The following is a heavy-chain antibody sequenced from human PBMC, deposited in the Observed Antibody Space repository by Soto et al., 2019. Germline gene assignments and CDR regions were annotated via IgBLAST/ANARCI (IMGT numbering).Heavy chain of an antibody. CDR3: ARAWYQLVSTWFDP. CDR1: GYTFTSYA. D-gene: IGHD2-2*01. Sequence: ASVKVSCKASGYTFTSYAMHWVRQAPGQRLEWMGWINASNGNTKYSQKFQGRVIITRDTSASTVYMQLSNLRSEDTAVYYCARAWYQLVSTWFDPWGQGTQVTVSS. CDR2: INASNGNT. J-gene: IGHJ5*02. V-gene: IGHV1-3*01.